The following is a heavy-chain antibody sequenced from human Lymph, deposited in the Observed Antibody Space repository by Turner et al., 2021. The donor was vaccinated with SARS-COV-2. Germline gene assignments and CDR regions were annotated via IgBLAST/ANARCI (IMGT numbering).Heavy chain of an antibody. V-gene: IGHV3-15*01. D-gene: IGHD1-7*01. CDR1: GFTFSYAW. CDR3: TTGWFTGTYGDYFDY. J-gene: IGHJ4*02. CDR2: IKSKTDGGTT. Sequence: EVQLVESGGGLVKPGGSLRLSCAASGFTFSYAWMTWVRQAPGKGLVWVGRIKSKTDGGTTDYAAPVKGRFTISRDDSKNTLYLQMNSLKTEDTAVYFCTTGWFTGTYGDYFDYWGQGTLVTVSS.